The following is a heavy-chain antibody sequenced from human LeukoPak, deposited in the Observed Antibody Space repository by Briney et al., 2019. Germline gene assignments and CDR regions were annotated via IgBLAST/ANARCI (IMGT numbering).Heavy chain of an antibody. D-gene: IGHD5-18*01. Sequence: GASVKVSCKASGYTFTGYYMHWVRQAPGQGLEWMGWINPNSGGTNYAQKFQGRVTMTRDTSISTAYMELSRLRSDDTAVYYCAREIGPRQLHLWGSAFDSWGQGTLVTVSS. CDR3: AREIGPRQLHLWGSAFDS. CDR2: INPNSGGT. J-gene: IGHJ4*02. V-gene: IGHV1-2*02. CDR1: GYTFTGYY.